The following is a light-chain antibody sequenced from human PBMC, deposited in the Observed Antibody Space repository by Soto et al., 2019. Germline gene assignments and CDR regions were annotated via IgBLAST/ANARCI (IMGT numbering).Light chain of an antibody. V-gene: IGKV1-5*03. J-gene: IGKJ1*01. CDR1: QSISSW. CDR3: QQYNSYSWT. Sequence: DIQMTQSPSTLSASVGDRVTITCRASQSISSWLAWYQHKPGKAPKLLIYKASSLESGVPSRFSSSGSGTEFTLTISSLQPDDFATYYCQQYNSYSWTFGQGTKVEIK. CDR2: KAS.